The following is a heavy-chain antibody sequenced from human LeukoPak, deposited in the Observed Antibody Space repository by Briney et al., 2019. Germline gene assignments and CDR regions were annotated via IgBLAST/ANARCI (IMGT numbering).Heavy chain of an antibody. J-gene: IGHJ4*02. CDR2: IYYSGNT. CDR1: GGSISSFY. D-gene: IGHD1-26*01. CDR3: ARGYSGTYRRFDF. Sequence: SETLSLTCTVSGGSISSFYWSWIRQPPGKGLEWIGHIYYSGNTNYNPSLKSRVTISVDTSKNQFSLNVSSVTAADTAVYYCARGYSGTYRRFDFWGRGTLVTASS. V-gene: IGHV4-59*01.